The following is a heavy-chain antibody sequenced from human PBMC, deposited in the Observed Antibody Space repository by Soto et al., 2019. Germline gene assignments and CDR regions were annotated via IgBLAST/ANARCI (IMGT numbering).Heavy chain of an antibody. J-gene: IGHJ4*02. Sequence: SETLSLTCTVSGGSISSYYWSWIRQPPGKGLEWIGYIYYSGSTNYNPSLKSRVTISVDTSKNQFSLKLSSVTAADTAVYYCARHDLYRSGWYNFDYWGQGTLVTVSS. CDR3: ARHDLYRSGWYNFDY. D-gene: IGHD6-19*01. CDR1: GGSISSYY. V-gene: IGHV4-59*08. CDR2: IYYSGST.